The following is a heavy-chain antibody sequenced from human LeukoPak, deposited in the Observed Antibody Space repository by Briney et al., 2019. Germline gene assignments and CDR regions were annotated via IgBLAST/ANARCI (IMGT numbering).Heavy chain of an antibody. V-gene: IGHV3-53*01. CDR1: GIAASREY. D-gene: IGHD3-10*01. CDR3: ARASLLWFGELL. J-gene: IGHJ4*02. Sequence: GVSPRLTCLLIGIAASREYVNLSREAAGKKLEWVSVIYSGGSTYYADSVKGRFTISRDNSKNTLYLQMNSLRAEDTAVYYCARASLLWFGELLWGQGTLVTVSS. CDR2: IYSGGST.